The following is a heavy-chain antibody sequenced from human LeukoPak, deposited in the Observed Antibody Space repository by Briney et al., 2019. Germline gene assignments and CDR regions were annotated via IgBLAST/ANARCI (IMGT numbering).Heavy chain of an antibody. V-gene: IGHV3-23*01. CDR3: AKDSTVSGSYYGMDI. D-gene: IGHD3-3*01. CDR1: GFAFNNYV. J-gene: IGHJ6*02. Sequence: GGSLRLSCAASGFAFNNYVMTWVRQAPGKGLEWVSSISGSGVTTYYTDSVKGRFTISRDNSRSTLYLQMNGLRAEDTAVYYCAKDSTVSGSYYGMDIWGQGTTGTVSS. CDR2: ISGSGVTT.